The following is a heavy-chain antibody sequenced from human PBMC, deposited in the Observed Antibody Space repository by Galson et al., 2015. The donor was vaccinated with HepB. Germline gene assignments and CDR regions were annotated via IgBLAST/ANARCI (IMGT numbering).Heavy chain of an antibody. J-gene: IGHJ1*01. Sequence: SLRLSCAASGFIFSSFAMHWVRQTPGKGLEWVAVVSYDGSNKYYADSVKGRFTISRDNSENTLYVQMNSLRAEDTAIYYCARGQPGGWYSDEYFHYWGQGTLVTVSS. V-gene: IGHV3-30*04. D-gene: IGHD6-19*01. CDR1: GFIFSSFA. CDR2: VSYDGSNK. CDR3: ARGQPGGWYSDEYFHY.